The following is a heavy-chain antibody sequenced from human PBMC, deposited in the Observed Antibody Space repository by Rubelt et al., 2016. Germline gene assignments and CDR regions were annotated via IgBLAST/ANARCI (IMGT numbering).Heavy chain of an antibody. J-gene: IGHJ6*02. V-gene: IGHV4-59*01. CDR3: ATSVFGGPARGMDV. D-gene: IGHD3-3*01. Sequence: IGHIYYSTTTSYYPSLKSRVSISIDTSKNQFSLQLSSVTAAASAVYYCATSVFGGPARGMDVWGQGTTVTVFS. CDR2: IYYSTTT.